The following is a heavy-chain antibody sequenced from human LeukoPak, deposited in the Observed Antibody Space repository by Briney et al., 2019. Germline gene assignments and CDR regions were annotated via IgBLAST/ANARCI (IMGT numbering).Heavy chain of an antibody. J-gene: IGHJ4*02. CDR2: INHSGST. V-gene: IGHV4-34*01. CDR1: GGSFSGYY. Sequence: SEALSLTCAVYGGSFSGYYWSWIRQPPGKGLEWIGEINHSGSTNYNSSLKSRVTISVDTSKNQFSLKLSSVTAADTAVYYCARVYKWGYQLLYYFDYWGQGTLVTVSS. CDR3: ARVYKWGYQLLYYFDY. D-gene: IGHD2-2*01.